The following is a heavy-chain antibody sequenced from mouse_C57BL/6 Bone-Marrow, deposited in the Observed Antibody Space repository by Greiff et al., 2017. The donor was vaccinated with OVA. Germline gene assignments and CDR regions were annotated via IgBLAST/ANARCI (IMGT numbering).Heavy chain of an antibody. CDR3: TKDLLSYYAMDY. J-gene: IGHJ4*01. CDR1: GFTFSDAW. D-gene: IGHD2-1*01. Sequence: EVKVEESGGGLVQPGGSMKLSCAASGFTFSDAWMDWVRQSPEKGLEWVAEIRNKANNHATYYAESVKGRFTISRDDSKSSVYLQMNSLRAEDTVIYYCTKDLLSYYAMDYWGQGTSVTVSS. V-gene: IGHV6-6*01. CDR2: IRNKANNHAT.